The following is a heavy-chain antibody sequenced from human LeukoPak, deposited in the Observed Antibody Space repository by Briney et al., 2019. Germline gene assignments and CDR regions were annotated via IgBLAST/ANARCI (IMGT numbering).Heavy chain of an antibody. D-gene: IGHD6-19*01. CDR2: ISYSGST. V-gene: IGHV4-59*01. CDR1: GGSISSYY. CDR3: ARDRGSGWYPDYAFDI. Sequence: SETLSLTCTVSGGSISSYYWSWVRQPPGKGLEWIGYISYSGSTNYNPSLKSRVTISVDTSKNQFSLKLSSVTAADTAVYYCARDRGSGWYPDYAFDIWGQGTMVTVSS. J-gene: IGHJ3*02.